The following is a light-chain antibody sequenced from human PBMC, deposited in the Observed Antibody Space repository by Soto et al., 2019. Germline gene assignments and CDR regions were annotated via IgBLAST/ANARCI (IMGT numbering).Light chain of an antibody. J-gene: IGKJ5*01. CDR1: QSVGSNY. CDR3: QQYGASPIT. V-gene: IGKV3D-20*01. Sequence: EIVLTQSPVTLSLSPGERATLSCGASQSVGSNYVAWYQQQPGRAPRLLIHDAFDRAAGIPDRFSGSGSGSVFTLTITRVEPEDFAVYYCQQYGASPITFGQGTRLEIK. CDR2: DAF.